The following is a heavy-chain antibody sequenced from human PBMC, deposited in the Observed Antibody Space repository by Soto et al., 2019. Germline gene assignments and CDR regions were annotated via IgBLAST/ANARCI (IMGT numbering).Heavy chain of an antibody. J-gene: IGHJ6*03. CDR1: GFTVSSNY. CDR2: IYSGGST. CDR3: ARGVTIFGVVKRYYMDV. D-gene: IGHD3-3*01. V-gene: IGHV3-66*01. Sequence: GGSLRLSCAASGFTVSSNYMSWVRQAPGKGLEWVSVIYSGGSTYYADSVKGRFTISRDNSKNTLYLQMNSLRAEDTAVYYCARGVTIFGVVKRYYMDVWGKGTTVTVSS.